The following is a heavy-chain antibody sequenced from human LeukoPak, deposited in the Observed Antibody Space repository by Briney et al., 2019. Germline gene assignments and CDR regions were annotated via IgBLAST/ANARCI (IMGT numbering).Heavy chain of an antibody. Sequence: SETLSLTCTVFGGSISSYYWSWIRQPAGKGLEWIGRIYTSGSTNYNPSLKSRVTMSADTSKNQFSLKLSSVTAADTAVYYCARASGSYHNYYYYYMDVWGKGTTVTVSS. J-gene: IGHJ6*03. CDR1: GGSISSYY. CDR3: ARASGSYHNYYYYYMDV. D-gene: IGHD1-26*01. CDR2: IYTSGST. V-gene: IGHV4-4*07.